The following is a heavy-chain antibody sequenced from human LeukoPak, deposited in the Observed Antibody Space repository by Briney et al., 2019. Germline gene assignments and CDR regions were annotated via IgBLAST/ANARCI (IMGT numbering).Heavy chain of an antibody. V-gene: IGHV1-46*01. CDR2: INPSGGST. CDR1: GYTFTSYY. D-gene: IGHD2-21*02. J-gene: IGHJ4*02. Sequence: GASVKVSCKASGYTFTSYYMHWVRQAPGQGLEWMGIINPSGGSTSYAQKFQGRVTMTRDMSTSTVYMGLSSLRSEDTAVYYCAKDIGSHIVVVTALDYWGQGTLVTVSS. CDR3: AKDIGSHIVVVTALDY.